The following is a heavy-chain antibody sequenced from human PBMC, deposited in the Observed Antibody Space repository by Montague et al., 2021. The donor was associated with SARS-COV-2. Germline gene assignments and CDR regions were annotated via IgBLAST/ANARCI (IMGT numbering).Heavy chain of an antibody. CDR2: IYYSGKS. D-gene: IGHD2-15*01. J-gene: IGHJ6*02. Sequence: SETLSLTCTVSGGSVSSGTYYWGWIRQPPGKGLEWIGSIYYSGKSDYNPSLKSRATICVDTSKNQLSLQLSSVTAADTAVYYCARNLVVHYWYGRDVWGQGTTVTVSS. V-gene: IGHV4-39*01. CDR1: GGSVSSGTYY. CDR3: ARNLVVHYWYGRDV.